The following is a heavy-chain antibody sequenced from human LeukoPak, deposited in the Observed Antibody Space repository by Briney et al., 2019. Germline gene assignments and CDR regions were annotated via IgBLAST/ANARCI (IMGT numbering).Heavy chain of an antibody. CDR3: ARRAVAGTNCFDY. V-gene: IGHV3-30-3*01. CDR1: GFTFSSYA. J-gene: IGHJ4*02. CDR2: ISYDGSNK. D-gene: IGHD6-19*01. Sequence: PGGSLRLSCAASGFTFSSYAMHWVRQAPGKGLEWVAVISYDGSNKYYADSVKGRFTISRDNSKNTLYLQMNSLRAEDTAVYYCARRAVAGTNCFDYWGQGTLVTVSS.